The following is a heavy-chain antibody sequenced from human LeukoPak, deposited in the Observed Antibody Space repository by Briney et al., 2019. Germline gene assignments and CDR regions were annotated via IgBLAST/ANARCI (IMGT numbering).Heavy chain of an antibody. Sequence: SETLSLTCTVSGGSISSSYCSWIRQPPGKGLEWIGYIYYSGSTNYNPSLNSRVTISVDTSKNQFSLKLSSVTAADTAVFYCARDRGDYYFDFWGQGSLVTVSS. CDR1: GGSISSSY. J-gene: IGHJ4*02. CDR3: ARDRGDYYFDF. V-gene: IGHV4-59*01. CDR2: IYYSGST. D-gene: IGHD4-17*01.